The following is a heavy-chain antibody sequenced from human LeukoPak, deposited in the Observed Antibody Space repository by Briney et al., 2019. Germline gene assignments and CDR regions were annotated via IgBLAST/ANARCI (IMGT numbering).Heavy chain of an antibody. CDR3: ARDFYYDTKGAFDI. CDR1: GYTFTTNY. D-gene: IGHD3-22*01. V-gene: IGHV1-2*02. J-gene: IGHJ3*02. CDR2: INPNSGGT. Sequence: ASVKVSCKASGYTFTTNYMHWVRQATGQGLEWMRWINPNSGGTMYAQKFQGRVTITRVTSISTAYMELNRLRTDDTAVFYCARDFYYDTKGAFDIWGQGTMVTVSS.